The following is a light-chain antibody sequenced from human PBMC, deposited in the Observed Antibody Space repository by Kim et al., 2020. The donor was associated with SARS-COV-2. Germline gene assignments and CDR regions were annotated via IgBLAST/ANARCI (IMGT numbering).Light chain of an antibody. V-gene: IGKV3-11*01. CDR3: QQRSNWPPVT. Sequence: SPGESATLSCRASRSVSSYLAWYQQKPGQAPRLLIYDASNRATGIPARFSGSGSGTDFTLTISSLEPEDFAVYYCQQRSNWPPVTFGQGTRLEIK. CDR2: DAS. CDR1: RSVSSY. J-gene: IGKJ5*01.